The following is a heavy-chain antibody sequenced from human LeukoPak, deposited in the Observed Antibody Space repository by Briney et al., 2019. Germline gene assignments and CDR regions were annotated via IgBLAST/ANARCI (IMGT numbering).Heavy chain of an antibody. CDR1: GGSFSGYY. Sequence: PSETLSLTYAVYGGSFSGYYWSWIRQPPGKGLEWIGEINHSGSTNYNPSLKSRVTISVDTSKNQFSLKLNSVTAADTAVYYCAANSADHNTLGSSYKVWGQGTLVTVSS. CDR3: AANSADHNTLGSSYKV. V-gene: IGHV4-34*01. J-gene: IGHJ4*02. CDR2: INHSGST. D-gene: IGHD3-10*01.